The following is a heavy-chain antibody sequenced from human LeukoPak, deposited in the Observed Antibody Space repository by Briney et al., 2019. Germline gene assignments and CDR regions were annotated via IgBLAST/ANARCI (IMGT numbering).Heavy chain of an antibody. CDR2: IYYSGTT. D-gene: IGHD3-10*01. CDR3: AGVSPLLWFGKYTNNWFDP. CDR1: GGSISSSPYY. Sequence: SETLSLTCTVSGGSISSSPYYWGWIRQPPGKGLEWIGSIYYSGTTHYSPSLESRVTISVDTSKNQFSLKLSSVTAADTAVYYCAGVSPLLWFGKYTNNWFDPWGQGTLVTVSS. J-gene: IGHJ5*02. V-gene: IGHV4-39*07.